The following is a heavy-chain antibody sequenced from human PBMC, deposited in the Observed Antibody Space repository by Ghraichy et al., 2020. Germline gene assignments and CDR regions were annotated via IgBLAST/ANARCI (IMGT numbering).Heavy chain of an antibody. D-gene: IGHD3-22*01. J-gene: IGHJ6*04. CDR2: TSYDGSNK. CDR3: AKERDSSGYYSFRGDYYGMDV. Sequence: GGSLRLSCAASGFTFSRYGMHWVRQAPGKGLEGVAVTSYDGSNKYYADSVKGRFTISRDNSKSTLSLQMNSLRAEDTAVYYCAKERDSSGYYSFRGDYYGMDVWGKGTTVTVSS. CDR1: GFTFSRYG. V-gene: IGHV3-30*18.